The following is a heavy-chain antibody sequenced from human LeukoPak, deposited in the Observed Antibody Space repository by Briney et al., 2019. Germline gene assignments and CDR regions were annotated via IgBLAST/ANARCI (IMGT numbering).Heavy chain of an antibody. Sequence: SETLSLTCTVSGASISNSYWSWIRQPAGKGLEWIGRIYSSGSTSYNPSLKSRVTMSLDMSKNQFSLRLSSVTAADTAIYFCARDPAVGANGDYYNYGMDVWGQGTTVLVPS. V-gene: IGHV4-4*07. CDR2: IYSSGST. CDR1: GASISNSY. CDR3: ARDPAVGANGDYYNYGMDV. D-gene: IGHD3-16*01. J-gene: IGHJ6*02.